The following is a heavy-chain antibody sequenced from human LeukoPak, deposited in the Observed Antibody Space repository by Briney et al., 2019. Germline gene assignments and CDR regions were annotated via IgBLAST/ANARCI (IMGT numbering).Heavy chain of an antibody. J-gene: IGHJ4*02. CDR3: ARAWYYYDGSDYFYYFDY. V-gene: IGHV1-3*01. CDR1: GYTFTEYG. CDR2: INAGTAIT. D-gene: IGHD3-22*01. Sequence: ASVKVSCKTSGYTFTEYGIHWVRQAPGQSLEWMGWINAGTAITKYSKKFQDRVTITRDTSASAAYMELSSLRSEDTAVYYCARAWYYYDGSDYFYYFDYWGQGTLVTVSS.